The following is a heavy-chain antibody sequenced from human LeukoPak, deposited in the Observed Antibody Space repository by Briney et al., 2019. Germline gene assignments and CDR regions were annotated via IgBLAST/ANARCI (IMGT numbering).Heavy chain of an antibody. CDR2: ISRTTNYT. CDR1: GFTFSSYY. J-gene: IGHJ4*02. V-gene: IGHV3-21*01. D-gene: IGHD1-1*01. Sequence: EGSLRLSCAASGFTFSSYYMNWVRQAPGKGLEWVSSISRTTNYTYYTDSVKGRFTISRDNAKNSLYLQMNSLRAEDTAVYYCTRAPPPIQLERPGTYDYWGQGTLVTVSS. CDR3: TRAPPPIQLERPGTYDY.